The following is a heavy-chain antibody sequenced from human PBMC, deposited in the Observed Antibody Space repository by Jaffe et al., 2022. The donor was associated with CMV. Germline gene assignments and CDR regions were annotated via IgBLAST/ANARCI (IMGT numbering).Heavy chain of an antibody. D-gene: IGHD2-15*01. Sequence: EVQLVESGGGLVQPGGSLRLSCAASGFSFSSYWMSWVRQAPGKGLEWVAKINQDGSEKQYVASVRGRFTVSRDNAKNSLFLQMNSLRAEDTAVYFCVRESMSAAIFDWGQGTLVTVSS. J-gene: IGHJ4*02. CDR3: VRESMSAAIFD. CDR1: GFSFSSYW. CDR2: INQDGSEK. V-gene: IGHV3-7*03.